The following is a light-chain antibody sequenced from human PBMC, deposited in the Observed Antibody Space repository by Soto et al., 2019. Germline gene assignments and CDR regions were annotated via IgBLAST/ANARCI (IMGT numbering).Light chain of an antibody. J-gene: IGLJ1*01. CDR3: SSYTSSRTYV. CDR1: SSDVGAYSY. Sequence: QSALTQPASVSGSPGQSITISCTGTSSDVGAYSYVSWYQQHPGKAPKLIIYDVSDRPPGISNRFSGSKSDNTASLTISGLQAEDEAEYYCSSYTSSRTYVFGTGTKLTVL. V-gene: IGLV2-14*01. CDR2: DVS.